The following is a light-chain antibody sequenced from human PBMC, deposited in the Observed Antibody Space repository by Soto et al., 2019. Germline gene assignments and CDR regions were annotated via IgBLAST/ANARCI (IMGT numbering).Light chain of an antibody. CDR1: QDISHY. CDR2: SAS. V-gene: IGKV1-27*01. CDR3: QNYNSFSRFT. J-gene: IGKJ3*01. Sequence: DIQMTQSPSSLSASVGDRVTITCRASQDISHYLAWYQQKPGKVPKLLIYSASTLQSGVPSRYSGSGFGTDFTLTISSLQPEDVATYYCQNYNSFSRFTFGPGTKVDIK.